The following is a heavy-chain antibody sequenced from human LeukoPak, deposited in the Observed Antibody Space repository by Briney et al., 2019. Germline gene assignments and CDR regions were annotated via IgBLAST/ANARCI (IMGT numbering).Heavy chain of an antibody. CDR2: IKSKARGGTT. Sequence: GGSLRLSCAASGFTFTDAWMGWVRQAPGRGLEWVGRIKSKARGGTTDYAAPVEGRFTIARDDSKDTLDLQMNSLKTEDTAVYYCTTDHFNWGRGTLVTVSS. J-gene: IGHJ4*02. V-gene: IGHV3-15*01. CDR3: TTDHFN. CDR1: GFTFTDAW.